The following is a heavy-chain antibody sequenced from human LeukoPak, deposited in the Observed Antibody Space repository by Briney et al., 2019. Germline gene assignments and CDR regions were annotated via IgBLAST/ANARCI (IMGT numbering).Heavy chain of an antibody. V-gene: IGHV3-30-3*01. CDR2: ISYDGSNK. J-gene: IGHJ6*03. CDR3: ARERGGRTLYMDV. Sequence: PGGSLRLSCAASGFTFSSYAMHWVRQAPGKGLEWVAVISYDGSNKFYADSVKGRFTISRDNSKNTLYLQMNSLRAEDTAVYYCARERGGRTLYMDVWGKGTTVTVSS. CDR1: GFTFSSYA.